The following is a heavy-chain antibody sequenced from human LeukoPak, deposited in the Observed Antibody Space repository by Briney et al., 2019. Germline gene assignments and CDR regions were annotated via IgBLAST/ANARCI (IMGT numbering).Heavy chain of an antibody. CDR3: ARVAYGDYYFDY. V-gene: IGHV4-34*01. D-gene: IGHD4-17*01. CDR2: INHSGST. J-gene: IGHJ4*02. CDR1: GGSFSGYY. Sequence: SETLSLTCAVYGGSFSGYYWSWIRQPPGKGLEWIGEINHSGSTNYNPSLKSRVTISVDTSKNQFSLRLSSVIAADTAVYYCARVAYGDYYFDYWGQGTLVTVSS.